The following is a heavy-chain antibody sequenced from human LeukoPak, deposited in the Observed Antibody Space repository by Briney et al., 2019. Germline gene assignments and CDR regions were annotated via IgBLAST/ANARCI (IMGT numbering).Heavy chain of an antibody. CDR1: GFTFDDYS. D-gene: IGHD3-16*01. CDR2: ISWDGGST. Sequence: GGSLRLSCAASGFTFDDYSMHWVRQGPGKGLEWVPVISWDGGSTSYADSVKGRFTISRDNSKNSLYLQMNSLRSEDSALYYCAKDRGGVDYWGQGTLVTVSS. V-gene: IGHV3-43*01. J-gene: IGHJ4*02. CDR3: AKDRGGVDY.